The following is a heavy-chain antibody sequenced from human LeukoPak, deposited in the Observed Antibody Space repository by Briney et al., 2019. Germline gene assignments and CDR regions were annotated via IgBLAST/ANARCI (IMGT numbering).Heavy chain of an antibody. CDR1: GYIFTDYY. CDR3: ARGNIVVEIAATEYYFDY. D-gene: IGHD2-15*01. V-gene: IGHV1-2*02. J-gene: IGHJ4*02. Sequence: SVKVSCKAFGYIFTDYYIHWVRQAPGQGLEWMGWINPNSGGTNYAQKFVGGVTMTRDTSISTAYMELSRLRSDDTAVYYCARGNIVVEIAATEYYFDYWGQGTVVTVSS. CDR2: INPNSGGT.